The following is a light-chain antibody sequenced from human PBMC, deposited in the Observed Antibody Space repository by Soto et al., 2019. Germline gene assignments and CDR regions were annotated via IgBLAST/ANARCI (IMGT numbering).Light chain of an antibody. Sequence: DIVVTQSPLPLPVTPGEPASISCRSSQSLLHSNGYNYLDWYLQKPGQSPQLLIYLGSNRASGVPDRFSGSGSGTDFTLKISRVEAEDVGDYYCLQTFRAPWTFGQGTKVEIK. CDR1: QSLLHSNGYNY. V-gene: IGKV2-28*01. J-gene: IGKJ1*01. CDR2: LGS. CDR3: LQTFRAPWT.